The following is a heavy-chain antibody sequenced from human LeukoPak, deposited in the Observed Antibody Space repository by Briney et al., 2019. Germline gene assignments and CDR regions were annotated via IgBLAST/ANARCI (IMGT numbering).Heavy chain of an antibody. D-gene: IGHD2/OR15-2a*01. CDR3: ARHPFSAPFDY. V-gene: IGHV4-4*07. Sequence: NPSETLSLTCTVSGGSISSYYWSWIRQPAGKGLEWIGRIYTSGSTNYNPSLKSRVSISLDTSENQFSLQLTSVTAADTAVYYCARHPFSAPFDYWGLGTLVTVSS. CDR2: IYTSGST. J-gene: IGHJ4*02. CDR1: GGSISSYY.